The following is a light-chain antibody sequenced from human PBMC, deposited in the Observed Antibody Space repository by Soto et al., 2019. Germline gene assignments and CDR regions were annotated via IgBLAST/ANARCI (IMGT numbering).Light chain of an antibody. V-gene: IGKV3-11*01. J-gene: IGKJ4*01. CDR1: QSLNSY. CDR2: DAS. Sequence: EIVLTQSPATLSLSPGERATLSCRASQSLNSYLAWFQQQPGQAPSLLIYDASNRATGIPARFSGSGSGTDFTLTISSLEPADFAVYYCQQRRDWPLTFGGGTKVEI. CDR3: QQRRDWPLT.